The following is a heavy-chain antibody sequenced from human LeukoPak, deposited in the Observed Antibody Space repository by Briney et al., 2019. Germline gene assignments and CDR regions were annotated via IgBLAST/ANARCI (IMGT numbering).Heavy chain of an antibody. Sequence: SETLSHTCTVSGGSISSYYWSWIRQPAGKGLEWIGRIYTSGSTNYNPSLKSRVTMSVDTSKNQFSLKLSSVTAADTAVYYCARDSIAAAGWAFDIWGQGTMVTVSS. CDR3: ARDSIAAAGWAFDI. J-gene: IGHJ3*02. CDR1: GGSISSYY. CDR2: IYTSGST. V-gene: IGHV4-4*07. D-gene: IGHD6-13*01.